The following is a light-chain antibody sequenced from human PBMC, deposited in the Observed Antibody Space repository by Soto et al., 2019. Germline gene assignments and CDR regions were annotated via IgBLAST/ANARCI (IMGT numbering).Light chain of an antibody. Sequence: IVLTHSPGTLSVSPGDIVALSCRASQSISINLAWYQHKPGQAPRLLIHAGSTRATGIPARISGSGSGTEFTLTISSLQSEDFAVYYCQQFRNWPWTFGQATKVDIK. CDR3: QQFRNWPWT. CDR1: QSISIN. J-gene: IGKJ1*01. CDR2: AGS. V-gene: IGKV3D-15*01.